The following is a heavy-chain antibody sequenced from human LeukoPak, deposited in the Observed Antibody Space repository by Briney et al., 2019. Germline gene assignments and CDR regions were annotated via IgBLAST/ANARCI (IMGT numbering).Heavy chain of an antibody. D-gene: IGHD4-17*01. V-gene: IGHV3-30*02. Sequence: GGSLRLSCAASGFTFSNYGIHWVRQAPGKGLEWVAFISYDRSNKYYADSVKGRFTISRDNSKNTLYLQMNSLRAEDTAVYYCAKEDMDYGDYFDYWGQGTLVTVSS. CDR1: GFTFSNYG. J-gene: IGHJ4*02. CDR2: ISYDRSNK. CDR3: AKEDMDYGDYFDY.